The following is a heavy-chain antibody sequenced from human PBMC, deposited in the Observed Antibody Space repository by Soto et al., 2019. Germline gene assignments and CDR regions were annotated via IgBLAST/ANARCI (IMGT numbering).Heavy chain of an antibody. Sequence: ASVKVSCKASGYTFTSYGISWVRQAPGQGLEWMGWISAYNGNTNYAQKLQGRVTMTTDTSTSTAYMELRSLRSDDTAVYYCAGYSSSSAQYYYYGMDVWGQGPTVTV. J-gene: IGHJ6*02. CDR2: ISAYNGNT. CDR1: GYTFTSYG. D-gene: IGHD6-6*01. CDR3: AGYSSSSAQYYYYGMDV. V-gene: IGHV1-18*01.